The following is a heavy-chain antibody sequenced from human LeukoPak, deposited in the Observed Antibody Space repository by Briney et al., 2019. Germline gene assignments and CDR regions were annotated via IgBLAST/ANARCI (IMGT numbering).Heavy chain of an antibody. CDR3: ARGGGYYYDSSGPH. Sequence: KTSETLSLTCAVYGGSFSGYYWSWIRQPPGKGLEWIGEINHSGSTNCNPSLKSRVTISVDTSKNQFSLKLSSVTAADTAVYYCARGGGYYYDSSGPHWGQGTLVTVSS. CDR2: INHSGST. J-gene: IGHJ1*01. V-gene: IGHV4-34*01. D-gene: IGHD3-22*01. CDR1: GGSFSGYY.